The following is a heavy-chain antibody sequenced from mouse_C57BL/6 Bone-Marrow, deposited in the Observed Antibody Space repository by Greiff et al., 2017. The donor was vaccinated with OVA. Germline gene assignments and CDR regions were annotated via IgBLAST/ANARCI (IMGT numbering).Heavy chain of an antibody. D-gene: IGHD1-1*01. CDR1: GFTFSDYG. CDR2: ISSGSSTI. CDR3: AVRDYGSSYGGCAY. V-gene: IGHV5-17*01. J-gene: IGHJ3*01. Sequence: EVKVVESGGGLVKPGGSLKLSCAASGFTFSDYGMHWVRQAPEKGLEWVAYISSGSSTIYYEDKVKGRFTISRDTAKNTLFLHMTSLRSEDTAMDYCAVRDYGSSYGGCAYWGQGTLVTVSA.